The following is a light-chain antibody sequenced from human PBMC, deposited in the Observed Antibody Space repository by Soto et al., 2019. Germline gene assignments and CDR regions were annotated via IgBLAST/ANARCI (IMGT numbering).Light chain of an antibody. V-gene: IGLV2-14*01. CDR2: EVS. CDR1: SSDVGGYNY. CDR3: SSFTGTTTGI. Sequence: QSALTQPASVSGSPGQSITMFCTGTSSDVGGYNYVSWYQQHPGKAPKLIIYEVSNRPSGISNRFSGSKSANTASLTISGLQPEDEAEYYCSSFTGTTTGIFGGGTKLTVL. J-gene: IGLJ2*01.